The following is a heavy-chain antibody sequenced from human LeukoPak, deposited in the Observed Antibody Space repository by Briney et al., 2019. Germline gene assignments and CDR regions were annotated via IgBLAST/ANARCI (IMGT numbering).Heavy chain of an antibody. CDR3: AWGHSSSSELDY. V-gene: IGHV3-30*03. CDR2: ISYDGSNK. D-gene: IGHD6-6*01. CDR1: GFTFSSYG. J-gene: IGHJ4*02. Sequence: GGSLRLSCAASGFTFSSYGMHWVRQAPGKGLEWVAVISYDGSNKYYADSVKGRFTISRDNSKNTLYLQMNSLRAGDTAVYYCAWGHSSSSELDYWGQGTLVTVSS.